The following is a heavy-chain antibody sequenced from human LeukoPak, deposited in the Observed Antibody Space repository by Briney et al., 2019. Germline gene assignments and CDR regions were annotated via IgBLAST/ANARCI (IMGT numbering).Heavy chain of an antibody. Sequence: ASVKVSCKASGYTFTSYGISWVRQAPGQGLEWMGWISAYNGNTNYAQKLQGRVTMTTDTSTSTAYMELRSLRSDDTAVYYCARDLEDEYQLLSGWFDPWGQGTLVTVSS. J-gene: IGHJ5*02. CDR2: ISAYNGNT. CDR3: ARDLEDEYQLLSGWFDP. V-gene: IGHV1-18*01. D-gene: IGHD2-2*01. CDR1: GYTFTSYG.